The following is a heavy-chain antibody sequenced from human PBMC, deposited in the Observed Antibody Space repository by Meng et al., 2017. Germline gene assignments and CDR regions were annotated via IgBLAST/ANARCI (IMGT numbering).Heavy chain of an antibody. CDR2: IYYSGST. J-gene: IGHJ4*02. V-gene: IGHV4-30-4*01. D-gene: IGHD3-22*01. CDR1: GGSISSGDYY. Sequence: QVQLQESGPGLVKPSQTLSRTCTVSGGSISSGDYYWSWIRQPPGKGLEWIGYIYYSGSTYYNPSLKSRLTISVDTSKKQFSLKLTSVTAADTAVYYCARGPLITMIEVWGQGTLVTVSS. CDR3: ARGPLITMIEV.